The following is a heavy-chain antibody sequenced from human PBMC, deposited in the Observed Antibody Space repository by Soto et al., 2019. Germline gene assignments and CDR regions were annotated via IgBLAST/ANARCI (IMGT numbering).Heavy chain of an antibody. CDR2: IYYSGST. V-gene: IGHV4-39*01. D-gene: IGHD4-17*01. CDR3: ARNGDYVFGYYYYYMDV. CDR1: GGSISSSSYY. Sequence: QLQLQESGPGLVKPSETLSLTCTVSGGSISSSSYYWGWIRQPPGKGLEWIRSIYYSGSTYYNPSLKSRVTISVDTSKNQFSLKLSSVTAADTAVYYCARNGDYVFGYYYYYMDVWGKGTTVTVSS. J-gene: IGHJ6*03.